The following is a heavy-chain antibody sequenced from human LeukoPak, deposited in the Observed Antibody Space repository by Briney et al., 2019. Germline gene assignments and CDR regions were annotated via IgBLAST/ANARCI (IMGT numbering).Heavy chain of an antibody. CDR2: IYHSGST. J-gene: IGHJ4*02. Sequence: SETLSFTCTVSGYSISSGYYWGWIRQPPGKGLEWIGSIYHSGSTYYNPSLKSRVTISVDTSKNQFSLKLSSVTAADTAVYYCARGVAVAGRGDCWGQGTLVTVSS. D-gene: IGHD6-19*01. CDR3: ARGVAVAGRGDC. CDR1: GYSISSGYY. V-gene: IGHV4-38-2*02.